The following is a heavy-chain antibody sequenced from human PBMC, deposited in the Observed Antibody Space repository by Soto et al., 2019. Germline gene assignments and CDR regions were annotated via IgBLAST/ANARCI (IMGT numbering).Heavy chain of an antibody. CDR1: GGPITNSATP. CDR3: AKGVRGVPNWFDP. J-gene: IGHJ5*02. Sequence: QVQLQESGPGLVGPSKTLSLTCTASGGPITNSATPWSWIRKHPGAGRDWMGYIYYSGGTYNSPSLKGRVTMSIDASKNHFSLKLSSVTAADTAVYYCAKGVRGVPNWFDPWGQGTLVTVSS. CDR2: IYYSGGT. V-gene: IGHV4-31*03. D-gene: IGHD3-10*01.